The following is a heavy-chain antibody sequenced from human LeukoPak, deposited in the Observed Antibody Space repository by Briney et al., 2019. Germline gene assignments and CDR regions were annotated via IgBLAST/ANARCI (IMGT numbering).Heavy chain of an antibody. J-gene: IGHJ6*03. Sequence: SGKVSCKVSGYTLTELSMHWVRQARGKGLEWMGRIIPIFGTANYAQKFQGRVTITTDESTSTAYMELSSLRSEDTAVYYCARDGYGDYVSYYYYYMDVWGKGTTVTVSS. CDR2: IIPIFGTA. CDR3: ARDGYGDYVSYYYYYMDV. V-gene: IGHV1-69*05. CDR1: GYTLTELS. D-gene: IGHD4-17*01.